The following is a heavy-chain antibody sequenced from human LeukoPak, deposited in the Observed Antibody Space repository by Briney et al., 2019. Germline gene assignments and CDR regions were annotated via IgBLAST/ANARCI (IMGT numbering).Heavy chain of an antibody. V-gene: IGHV1-8*03. CDR1: GYTFTSYD. J-gene: IGHJ4*02. CDR3: ARDQDHIAVAGIDY. D-gene: IGHD6-19*01. CDR2: MNPNSGNT. Sequence: ASVKVSCKASGYTFTSYDINWVRQATGQGLEWMGWMNPNSGNTGYAQKFQGRVTIARNTSISTAYMELSSLRSEDTAVYYCARDQDHIAVAGIDYWGQGTLVTVSS.